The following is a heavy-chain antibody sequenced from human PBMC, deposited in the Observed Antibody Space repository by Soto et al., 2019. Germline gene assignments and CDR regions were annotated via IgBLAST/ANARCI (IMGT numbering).Heavy chain of an antibody. CDR2: ISYDGT. J-gene: IGHJ4*02. CDR3: AKGGLLYATSFFDY. V-gene: IGHV3-30*07. Sequence: GGSLRLSCAASGFTFSNYVMHWVRQAQGKGPEWLAVISYDGTYYADSVRGRITVSRDMSRNTLNLQMNSLRADDASTYYCAKGGLLYATSFFDYWGQGTLVTVSS. CDR1: GFTFSNYV. D-gene: IGHD2-8*01.